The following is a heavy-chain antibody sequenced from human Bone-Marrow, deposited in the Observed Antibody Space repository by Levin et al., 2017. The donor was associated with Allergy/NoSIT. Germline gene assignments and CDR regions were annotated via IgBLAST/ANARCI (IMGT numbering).Heavy chain of an antibody. V-gene: IGHV3-30*18. J-gene: IGHJ4*02. CDR2: NSNDGSNK. Sequence: GGSLRLSCAASGFIFSSDGMHWVRQAPGKGLEWVALNSNDGSNKFYADPVKGRFTISRDNTKNTLYLQMNNLRPNDTAVYYCAKERFLLDYWGQGTLVTVSS. D-gene: IGHD3-16*01. CDR3: AKERFLLDY. CDR1: GFIFSSDG.